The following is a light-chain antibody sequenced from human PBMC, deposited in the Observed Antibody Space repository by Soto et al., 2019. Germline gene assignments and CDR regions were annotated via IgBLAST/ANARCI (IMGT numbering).Light chain of an antibody. J-gene: IGKJ4*02. CDR1: QSVSSY. CDR3: QQRSNWPG. V-gene: IGKV3-11*01. CDR2: DTS. Sequence: EIVLTQSPATLSLSPGERATLSCRASQSVSSYLASYQQKPGQAPRLLIYDTSNRATGIPARFSGSGSGTDFTLTISSLEPGDFAVYYCQQRSNWPGFGGGTKVEIK.